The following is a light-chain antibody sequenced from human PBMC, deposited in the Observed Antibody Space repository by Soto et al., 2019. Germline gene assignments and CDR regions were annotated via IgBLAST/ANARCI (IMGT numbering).Light chain of an antibody. CDR3: QQYGSSPRG. V-gene: IGKV3-20*01. J-gene: IGKJ1*01. Sequence: EIVLTQSPGTLSLSPGERATLSCRGSQSVSSTYLAWYQQKPGQAPRLLIYGASSRATGIPDRFSGSGSGTDFTLTISRLEPEDFAVYYCQQYGSSPRGFGQGTKVQIK. CDR1: QSVSSTY. CDR2: GAS.